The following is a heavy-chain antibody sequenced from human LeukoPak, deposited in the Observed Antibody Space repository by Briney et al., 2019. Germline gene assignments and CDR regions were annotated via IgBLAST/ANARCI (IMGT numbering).Heavy chain of an antibody. Sequence: GSSVKVSCKASGGTFSSYAISWVRQAPGQGLEWMGGIIPIFGTANYAQKFQGRVTITADESTSTAYMELSSLRSEDTAVYYCAIPRTLYSSSWYYSDYWGQGTLVTVSS. CDR2: IIPIFGTA. J-gene: IGHJ4*02. V-gene: IGHV1-69*01. D-gene: IGHD6-13*01. CDR1: GGTFSSYA. CDR3: AIPRTLYSSSWYYSDY.